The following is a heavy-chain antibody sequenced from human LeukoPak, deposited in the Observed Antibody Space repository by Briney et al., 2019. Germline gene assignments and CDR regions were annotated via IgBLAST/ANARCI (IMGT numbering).Heavy chain of an antibody. Sequence: GGSLRLSCAASGFTFSSYAMSWVRQASGKGLEWVSAISGSGGSTYYADSVKGRFTISRDTASNTMHLEMNNLRIEDTAVYYCMRDYMGWFDPWGQGSLVTVSS. J-gene: IGHJ5*02. CDR1: GFTFSSYA. CDR2: ISGSGGST. CDR3: MRDYMGWFDP. V-gene: IGHV3-23*01. D-gene: IGHD3-10*01.